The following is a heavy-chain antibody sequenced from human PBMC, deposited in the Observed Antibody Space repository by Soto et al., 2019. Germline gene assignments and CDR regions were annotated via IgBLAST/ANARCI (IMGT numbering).Heavy chain of an antibody. CDR2: IYYSGNT. CDR3: ARGVVAGTGLNWFDP. V-gene: IGHV4-59*01. Sequence: QVQLQESGPGLVKPSETLSLTCTVSGGSISNYYWTWIRQPPGKGLEWIGYIYYSGNTNYNPSLKRRVTISLDTSKHQLSLKVSSVTAADTAVYYCARGVVAGTGLNWFDPWGQGTLVTVSS. D-gene: IGHD6-19*01. J-gene: IGHJ5*02. CDR1: GGSISNYY.